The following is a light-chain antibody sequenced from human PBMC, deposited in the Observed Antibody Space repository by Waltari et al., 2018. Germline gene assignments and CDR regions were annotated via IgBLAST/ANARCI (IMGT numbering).Light chain of an antibody. Sequence: EIVLTQSPATLSLSPGERATLSCRASQSIGSYLGWYQQKPGQAPRLLIYDASNRFTGISGRFSGSGSGTDFTLTINNVQPEDFAVYYCQQRSEWPRTFGQGTKVDLK. V-gene: IGKV3-11*01. CDR3: QQRSEWPRT. J-gene: IGKJ1*01. CDR1: QSIGSY. CDR2: DAS.